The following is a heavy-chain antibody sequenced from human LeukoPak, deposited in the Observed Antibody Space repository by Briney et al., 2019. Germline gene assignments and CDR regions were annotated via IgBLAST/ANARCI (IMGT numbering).Heavy chain of an antibody. J-gene: IGHJ4*02. CDR1: GFTFSNYW. CDR3: AKVYSSGWPNMYYFDY. V-gene: IGHV3-30*18. D-gene: IGHD6-19*01. Sequence: PGGSLRLSCAASGFTFSNYWMHWVRQAPGKGLEWVAIISYDGSNKYYADSVKGRFTISIDNSKNTLYLQMNSLRAEDTAVYYCAKVYSSGWPNMYYFDYWGQGTLVTVSS. CDR2: ISYDGSNK.